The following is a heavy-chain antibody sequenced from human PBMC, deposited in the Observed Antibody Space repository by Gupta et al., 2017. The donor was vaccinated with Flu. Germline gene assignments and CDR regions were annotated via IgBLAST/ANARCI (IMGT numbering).Heavy chain of an antibody. CDR3: ARDPTGEHPYYSGSYLRGWDY. D-gene: IGHD1-26*01. Sequence: QVQLVQSGAEVKKPGASVKVSCKASGYTFTGYYMHWVRQAPGQGLEWMGWINPNSGGTNYAQKFQGRVTMTRDTSISTAYMELSRLRSDDTAVYYCARDPTGEHPYYSGSYLRGWDYWGQGTLVTVSS. J-gene: IGHJ4*02. CDR2: INPNSGGT. CDR1: GYTFTGYY. V-gene: IGHV1-2*02.